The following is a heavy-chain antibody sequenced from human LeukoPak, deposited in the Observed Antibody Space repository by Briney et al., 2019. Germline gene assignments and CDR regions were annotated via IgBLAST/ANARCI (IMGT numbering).Heavy chain of an antibody. J-gene: IGHJ4*02. CDR2: INYSGST. V-gene: IGHV4-39*01. CDR3: ARYGVYASGKSYFDY. Sequence: SETLSLTCTVSGGSVSSTTYFWSWIRQPPGKGLEWIASINYSGSTYYNPSLKSRVTISVDTSENQFSLKLSSVTAADTAVYYCARYGVYASGKSYFDYWGQGTLVTVSS. D-gene: IGHD3-10*01. CDR1: GGSVSSTTYF.